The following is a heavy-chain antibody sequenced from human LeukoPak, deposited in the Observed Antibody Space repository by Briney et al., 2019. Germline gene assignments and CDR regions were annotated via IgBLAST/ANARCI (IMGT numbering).Heavy chain of an antibody. J-gene: IGHJ6*03. Sequence: SETLSLTCAVSGYSISNDYYWGWIRQPPGKGLEWIGSIYHSGSTYYNPSLKSRVTISVDTSKNQFSLKLSSVTAADTAVYYCARARGPAIFGVVVLDYYMDVWGKGTTVTVSS. CDR2: IYHSGST. D-gene: IGHD3-3*01. CDR3: ARARGPAIFGVVVLDYYMDV. V-gene: IGHV4-38-2*01. CDR1: GYSISNDYY.